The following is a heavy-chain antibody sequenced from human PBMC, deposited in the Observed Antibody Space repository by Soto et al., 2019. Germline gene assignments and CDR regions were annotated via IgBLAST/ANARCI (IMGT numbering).Heavy chain of an antibody. Sequence: ASVKVSCKASGYTFTYYAIHWVRQAPGQRLEWMGWINAGNGNTKYSEKFQDRVAITRDTSASTAYMELRSLRSDDTAVYYCARDYYYGSGSYYPTFHIDYWGQGTLVTVSS. D-gene: IGHD3-10*01. CDR1: GYTFTYYA. CDR3: ARDYYYGSGSYYPTFHIDY. J-gene: IGHJ4*02. V-gene: IGHV1-3*01. CDR2: INAGNGNT.